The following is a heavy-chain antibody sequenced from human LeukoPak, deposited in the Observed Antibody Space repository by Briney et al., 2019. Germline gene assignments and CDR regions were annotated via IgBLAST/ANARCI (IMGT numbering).Heavy chain of an antibody. Sequence: ASVKVSCKASGYTFTSYGISWVRQAPGQGLEWMGWISAYNGNTNYAQKLQGRVTMTTDASTSTAYMELRSLRSDDTAVYYCARDILGYDSSGYYSSFDYWGQGTLVTVSS. J-gene: IGHJ4*02. D-gene: IGHD3-22*01. V-gene: IGHV1-18*01. CDR1: GYTFTSYG. CDR3: ARDILGYDSSGYYSSFDY. CDR2: ISAYNGNT.